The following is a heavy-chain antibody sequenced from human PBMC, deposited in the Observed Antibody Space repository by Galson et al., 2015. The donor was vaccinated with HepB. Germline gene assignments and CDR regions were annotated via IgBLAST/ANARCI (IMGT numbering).Heavy chain of an antibody. CDR3: ARDRNSGGYSEGGGY. J-gene: IGHJ4*02. CDR1: GYTFTSYY. V-gene: IGHV1-46*03. D-gene: IGHD4-23*01. CDR2: INPGGGSA. Sequence: SVKVSCKASGYTFTSYYMHWVRQAPGQGLEWMGIINPGGGSASYAQKFQGRVTMTRDTSTSTVFMDLSSLRSEDTAVYYCARDRNSGGYSEGGGYWGQGTLVTVSS.